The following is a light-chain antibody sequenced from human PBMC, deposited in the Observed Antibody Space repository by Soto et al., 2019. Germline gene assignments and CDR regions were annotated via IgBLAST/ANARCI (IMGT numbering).Light chain of an antibody. Sequence: EIVMTQSPDTLSLSPGEGATLSCRVSQSIRSNLAWYPQRPGQAPRLLMYGASTRADGIPARFTGSGSGTEFTLTISSLQSEDFAVYYCQQYHIWPPWTSGQGTKVELK. V-gene: IGKV3-15*01. CDR3: QQYHIWPPWT. J-gene: IGKJ1*01. CDR2: GAS. CDR1: QSIRSN.